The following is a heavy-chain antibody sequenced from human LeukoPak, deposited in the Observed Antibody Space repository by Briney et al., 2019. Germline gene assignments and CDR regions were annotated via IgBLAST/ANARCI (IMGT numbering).Heavy chain of an antibody. CDR2: IYTSGST. Sequence: KPSEPLSLPCTVSGGSISIYYWSWIRQPAGKGLEWIGRIYTSGSTNYNPSLKSRVAMSVDTSKNQFSLKLSSVTAADTAVYYCARESRYYGSGRYAFDIWGQGTMVTVSS. CDR1: GGSISIYY. D-gene: IGHD3-10*01. J-gene: IGHJ3*02. V-gene: IGHV4-4*07. CDR3: ARESRYYGSGRYAFDI.